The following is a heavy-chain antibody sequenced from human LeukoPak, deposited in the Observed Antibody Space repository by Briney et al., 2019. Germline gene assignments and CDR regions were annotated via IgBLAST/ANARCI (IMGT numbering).Heavy chain of an antibody. J-gene: IGHJ4*02. CDR2: IYYSGST. CDR3: ARGSSVRGGPDY. CDR1: GGSISSSSYY. V-gene: IGHV4-39*07. Sequence: PSETLSLTCTVSGGSISSSSYYWGWIRQPPGKGLEWIGSIYYSGSTYYNPSLKSRVTISVDTSKNQFSLKLSSVTAAGTAVYYCARGSSVRGGPDYWGQGTLVTVSS. D-gene: IGHD3-16*01.